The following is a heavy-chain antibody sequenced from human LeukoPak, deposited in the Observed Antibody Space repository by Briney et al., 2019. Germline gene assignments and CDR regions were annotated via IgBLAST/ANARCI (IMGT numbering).Heavy chain of an antibody. J-gene: IGHJ6*03. CDR2: ISSSGSTI. D-gene: IGHD6-13*01. CDR1: GFTFSNYS. V-gene: IGHV3-48*04. Sequence: GGSLRLSCAASGFTFSNYSMNWVRQAPGKGLEWVSYISSSGSTIYYADSVKGRFTISRDNAKNSLYLQMNSLRAEDTAVYYCARVSSSNWYLNYSYHYMDVWGKGTTVTISS. CDR3: ARVSSSNWYLNYSYHYMDV.